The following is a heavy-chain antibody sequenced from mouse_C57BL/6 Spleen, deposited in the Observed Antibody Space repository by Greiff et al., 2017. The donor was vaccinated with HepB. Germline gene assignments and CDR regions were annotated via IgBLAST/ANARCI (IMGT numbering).Heavy chain of an antibody. CDR1: GFTFTDYY. D-gene: IGHD2-4*01. CDR2: IRNKANGYTT. Sequence: EVKLVESGGGLVQPGGSLSLSCAASGFTFTDYYMSWVRQPPGKALEWLGFIRNKANGYTTEYSASVKGRFTISRDNSQSILYLQMNALRAEDSATYDCARSPYYDPYDFDYWGQGTTLTVSS. CDR3: ARSPYYDPYDFDY. V-gene: IGHV7-3*01. J-gene: IGHJ2*01.